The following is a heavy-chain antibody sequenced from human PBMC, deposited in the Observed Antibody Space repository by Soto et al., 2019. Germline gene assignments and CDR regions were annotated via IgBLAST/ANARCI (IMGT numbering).Heavy chain of an antibody. CDR3: ARHGGKFFDY. J-gene: IGHJ4*01. Sequence: SETLSLTCAVSGGSVSSSNWWTWVRQPAGEGLEWIGQIFHSGITSYNPSLKSRITILLDKSKNHLSLTLISVTAADTAVYYCARHGGKFFDYWGRGTLVTVSS. CDR1: GGSVSSSNW. D-gene: IGHD2-15*01. V-gene: IGHV4-4*02. CDR2: IFHSGIT.